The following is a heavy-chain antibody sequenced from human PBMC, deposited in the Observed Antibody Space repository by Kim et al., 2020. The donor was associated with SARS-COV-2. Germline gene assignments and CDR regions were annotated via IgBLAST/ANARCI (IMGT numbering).Heavy chain of an antibody. J-gene: IGHJ4*02. CDR1: GGSIRSGGKF. CDR3: AGGQPLDY. Sequence: SETLSPTCSVSGGSIRSGGKFWTWIRQHPAKGLEWIGYISYSGNSHYSPSLRSRVSISLQTSENQFSLELTSVTAADTAVYYCAGGQPLDYWGQGILVTGSS. V-gene: IGHV4-31*03. CDR2: ISYSGNS. D-gene: IGHD2-2*01.